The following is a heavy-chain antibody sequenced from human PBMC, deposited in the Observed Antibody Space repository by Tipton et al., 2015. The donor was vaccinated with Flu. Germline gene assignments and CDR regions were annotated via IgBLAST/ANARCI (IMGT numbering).Heavy chain of an antibody. Sequence: SLRLSCAASGFTFSSYYMSWIRQAPGKGLEWVSYITSGGYDMYYADSVKGRFTISRDNAKNSLYLQLNSLRPEDTAIYYCARGGWASDTNNLLDYWGQGALVTV. J-gene: IGHJ4*02. CDR1: GFTFSSYY. CDR3: ARGGWASDTNNLLDY. V-gene: IGHV3-11*01. CDR2: ITSGGYDM. D-gene: IGHD1/OR15-1a*01.